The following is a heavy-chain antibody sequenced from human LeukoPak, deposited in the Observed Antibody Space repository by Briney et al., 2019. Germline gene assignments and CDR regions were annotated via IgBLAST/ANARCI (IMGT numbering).Heavy chain of an antibody. CDR1: GFTFSNYA. CDR2: IRSKADGGTT. D-gene: IGHD3-16*01. Sequence: PGGSLRLSCVASGFTFSNYAMSWVRQAPGKGLEWVGSIRSKADGGTTEYAASVKGRFTISRDDSESMAYLQMNSLKTEDTAMYYCTRWRGGRSELDYWGQGTLVTVSS. V-gene: IGHV3-49*04. CDR3: TRWRGGRSELDY. J-gene: IGHJ4*02.